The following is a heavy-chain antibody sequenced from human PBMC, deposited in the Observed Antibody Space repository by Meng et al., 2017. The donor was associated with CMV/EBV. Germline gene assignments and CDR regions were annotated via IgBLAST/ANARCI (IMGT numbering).Heavy chain of an antibody. CDR3: ARDHSGPLSH. V-gene: IGHV3-66*01. D-gene: IGHD1-1*01. J-gene: IGHJ4*02. Sequence: VEVGECGGGLVQSVGSMRPSCSASGLPVSSNYMSWARQAPGKGLEWVSVIYRGGSTYYADSVKGRFTISRDNSKNTLYLQMNSLRAEDTAVYYCARDHSGPLSHWGQGTLVTVSS. CDR2: IYRGGST. CDR1: GLPVSSNY.